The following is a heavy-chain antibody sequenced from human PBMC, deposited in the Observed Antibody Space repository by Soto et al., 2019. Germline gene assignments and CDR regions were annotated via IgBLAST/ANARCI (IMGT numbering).Heavy chain of an antibody. CDR3: AREVEVHTPVFGF. CDR1: GGTFNNYA. Sequence: QVQLVQSGAEVKRPGSSVKVSCKASGGTFNNYAINWVRQAPGQGLEWMGDISQMFGKANYAQKFQGRVKITADDSTATAYLELSSLRSEDTALYYCAREVEVHTPVFGFWGQGSLVTVSS. CDR2: ISQMFGKA. J-gene: IGHJ4*02. V-gene: IGHV1-69*01. D-gene: IGHD2-2*01.